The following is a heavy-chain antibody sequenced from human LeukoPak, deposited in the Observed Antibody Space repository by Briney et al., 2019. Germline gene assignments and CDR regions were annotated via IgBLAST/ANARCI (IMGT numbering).Heavy chain of an antibody. Sequence: SETLSLTCAVYGGSFSGYYWSWIRQPPGKGLEWIGSIFYSGSTYYNPSLKSRVTISVDTSKNQFSLKLSSVTAADTAVYYCARVSGSYPDAFDIWGQGTMVTVSS. V-gene: IGHV4-34*12. D-gene: IGHD1-26*01. J-gene: IGHJ3*02. CDR1: GGSFSGYY. CDR3: ARVSGSYPDAFDI. CDR2: IFYSGST.